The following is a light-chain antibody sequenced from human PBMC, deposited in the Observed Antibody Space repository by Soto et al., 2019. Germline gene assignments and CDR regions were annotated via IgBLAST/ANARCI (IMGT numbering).Light chain of an antibody. CDR3: QQYNNWPPIS. J-gene: IGKJ3*01. CDR1: QSVSGN. V-gene: IGKV3-15*01. Sequence: EIVMTQSPATLSVSPGERATLSCRASQSVSGNLAWYQQKPGQAPRLLIYAASTRATGIPARFSGSGSGTVFTLTISRLQSEAFAVYYCQQYNNWPPISFGPGTKVDIK. CDR2: AAS.